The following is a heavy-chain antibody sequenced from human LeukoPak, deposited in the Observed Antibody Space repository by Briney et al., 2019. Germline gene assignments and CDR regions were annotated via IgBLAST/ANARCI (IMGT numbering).Heavy chain of an antibody. CDR2: ISAYNGNT. V-gene: IGHV1-18*01. Sequence: GASVKVSCMASGYTFTSYGISWVRQAPGQGLEWMGWISAYNGNTNYAQKLQGRVTMTTDTSTSTAYMELRSLRSDDTAVYYCARGWHYYDSSGYYYPFDYWGQGTLVTVSS. D-gene: IGHD3-22*01. CDR3: ARGWHYYDSSGYYYPFDY. J-gene: IGHJ4*02. CDR1: GYTFTSYG.